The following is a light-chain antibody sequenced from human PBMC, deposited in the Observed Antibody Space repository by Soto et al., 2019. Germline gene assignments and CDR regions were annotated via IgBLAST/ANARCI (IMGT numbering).Light chain of an antibody. V-gene: IGKV3-15*01. CDR3: QQYNNWPPWT. CDR1: QSVSSN. CDR2: GAS. Sequence: EIVIRQSTATLSVSPGERATLSCSASQSVSSNLAWYQQIPGQAPRLLIYGASTRATGIPVRFSGSGSETEFTLTISSLQSEDFAVYYCQQYNNWPPWTFGQGTKVDIK. J-gene: IGKJ1*01.